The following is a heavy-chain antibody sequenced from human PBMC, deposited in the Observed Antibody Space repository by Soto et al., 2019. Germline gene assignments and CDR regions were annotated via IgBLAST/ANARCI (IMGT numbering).Heavy chain of an antibody. D-gene: IGHD3-3*01. Sequence: SETLSLTCAVYGGSFSGYYWSWIRQPPGKGLEWIGEINHSGSTNYNPSLKSRVTISVDTSKNQFSLKLSSVTAADTAVYYCTRVRRYYDFWSGRDAFDIWGQGTMVTVSS. J-gene: IGHJ3*02. CDR1: GGSFSGYY. V-gene: IGHV4-34*01. CDR2: INHSGST. CDR3: TRVRRYYDFWSGRDAFDI.